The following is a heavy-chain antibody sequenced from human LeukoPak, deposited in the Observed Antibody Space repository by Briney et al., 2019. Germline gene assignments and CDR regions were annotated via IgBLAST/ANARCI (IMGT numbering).Heavy chain of an antibody. D-gene: IGHD2-2*02. CDR3: AKDRYCSSTSCYTKYFQH. CDR2: IRISGDSI. J-gene: IGHJ1*01. CDR1: GFTFTTYS. Sequence: PGGSLRLSCAASGFTFTTYSMGWVRQAPGRGLEWISSIRISGDSIYYASSAKGRFTISRDNSKNTLYLQMNSLRAEDTAVYYCAKDRYCSSTSCYTKYFQHWGQGTLVTVSS. V-gene: IGHV3-23*01.